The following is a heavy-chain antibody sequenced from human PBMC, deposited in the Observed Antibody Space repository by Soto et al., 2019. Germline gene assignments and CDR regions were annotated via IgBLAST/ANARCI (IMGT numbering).Heavy chain of an antibody. CDR2: IWYDGSNK. Sequence: GGSLRLSCAASGFTFSSYGMHWVRQAPGKGLEWVAVIWYDGSNKYYADSVKGRFTISRDNSKNTLYLQMNSLRAEDTAVYYCARSVVVVAEYYFDYWGQGTLVTVSS. D-gene: IGHD2-15*01. CDR1: GFTFSSYG. V-gene: IGHV3-33*01. J-gene: IGHJ4*02. CDR3: ARSVVVVAEYYFDY.